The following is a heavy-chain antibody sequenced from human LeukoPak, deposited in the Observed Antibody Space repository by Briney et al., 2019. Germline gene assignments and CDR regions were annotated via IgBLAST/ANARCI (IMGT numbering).Heavy chain of an antibody. CDR2: IYYSGST. CDR1: GVSISSYY. D-gene: IGHD6-13*01. J-gene: IGHJ2*01. Sequence: PSGTLSLTCTVSGVSISSYYWSWIRQPPGKGLEWIGYIYYSGSTNYNPSLKSRVTISVDTSKNQFSLKLSSVTAADTAVYYCARGDSSSWDIVGRYFDLWGRGTLVTASS. V-gene: IGHV4-59*12. CDR3: ARGDSSSWDIVGRYFDL.